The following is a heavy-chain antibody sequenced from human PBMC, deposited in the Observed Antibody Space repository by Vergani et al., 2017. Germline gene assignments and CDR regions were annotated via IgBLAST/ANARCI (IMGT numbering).Heavy chain of an antibody. CDR2: IKRDGTET. Sequence: EVQLVESGGGLVQPGGSLRLSCAASGFTFGDYYMAWLRLAPGKGLDWVASIKRDGTETFYVDSVKGRFTISRDNAKTTLYLQMNSLRDEDRGVYYCARISGGSAPYLHYWGQGTLVTVAS. D-gene: IGHD2-15*01. CDR3: ARISGGSAPYLHY. J-gene: IGHJ1*01. CDR1: GFTFGDYY. V-gene: IGHV3-7*01.